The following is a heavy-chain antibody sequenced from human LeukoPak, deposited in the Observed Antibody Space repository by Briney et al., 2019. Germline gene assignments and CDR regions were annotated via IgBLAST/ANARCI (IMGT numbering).Heavy chain of an antibody. D-gene: IGHD5-18*01. CDR2: ISYDGSNK. CDR3: AKDGHLHVGGYAASFDY. J-gene: IGHJ4*02. Sequence: PGGSLRLSCAASGFTFSSYAMHWVRQAPGKGLEWVAVISYDGSNKYYADSVKGRFTISRDNSKNTLYLQMNSLRAEDTAVYYCAKDGHLHVGGYAASFDYWGQGTLVTVSS. V-gene: IGHV3-30-3*01. CDR1: GFTFSSYA.